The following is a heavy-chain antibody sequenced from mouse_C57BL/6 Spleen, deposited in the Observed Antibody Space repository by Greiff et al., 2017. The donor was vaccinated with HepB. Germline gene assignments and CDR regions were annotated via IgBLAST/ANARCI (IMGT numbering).Heavy chain of an antibody. CDR2: INPSSGYT. Sequence: QVQLQQSGAELAKPGASVKLSCKASGYTFTSYWMHWVKQRPGQGLEWIGYINPSSGYTKYNQKFKDKATLTADKSSSTTYMQLSSLTYEDSAVYYCARSDGNYVDAMDYWGQRTSVTVSS. D-gene: IGHD2-1*01. J-gene: IGHJ4*01. V-gene: IGHV1-7*01. CDR3: ARSDGNYVDAMDY. CDR1: GYTFTSYW.